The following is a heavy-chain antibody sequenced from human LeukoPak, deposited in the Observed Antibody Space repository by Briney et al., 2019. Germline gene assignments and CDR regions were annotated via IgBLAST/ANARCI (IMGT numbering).Heavy chain of an antibody. CDR2: IRSKGYGGTT. J-gene: IGHJ4*02. CDR3: TGLPNSSWPTGVDY. V-gene: IGHV3-49*04. D-gene: IGHD6-13*01. Sequence: PGGSLRLSCTASGFTFGDYAMNWVRQAPGKGLEWVGFIRSKGYGGTTEYAASVKGRFTISRDDSKSIAYLQMNSLQTEDTAVYYCTGLPNSSWPTGVDYWGQGTLVTVSS. CDR1: GFTFGDYA.